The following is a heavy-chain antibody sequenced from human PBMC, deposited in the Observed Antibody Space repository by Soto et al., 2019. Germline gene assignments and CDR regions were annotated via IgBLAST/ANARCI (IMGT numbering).Heavy chain of an antibody. J-gene: IGHJ6*02. CDR2: SYHSGST. CDR3: ARVSVSYYYGMDV. V-gene: IGHV4-4*02. Sequence: QVQLQESGPGLVKPSGTLSLTCAVSGGSISSSNWWRWVRQPPGKGLEWIGESYHSGSTKYNPSLKSRVTISVDKSKNQFALKLSSVTAADTAVYYCARVSVSYYYGMDVWGQGITVTVSS. CDR1: GGSISSSNW.